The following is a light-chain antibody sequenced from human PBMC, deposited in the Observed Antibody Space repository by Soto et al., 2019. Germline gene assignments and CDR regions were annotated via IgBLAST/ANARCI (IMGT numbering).Light chain of an antibody. V-gene: IGKV3-20*01. J-gene: IGKJ1*01. CDR1: QSVNNDF. CDR3: HQYDSSVWT. CDR2: GVS. Sequence: EIVLTQSPGTLSLSPRETAALSCRTSQSVNNDFLAWYQQKRGQAPRLLIYGVSTRDVGIQDRFSGSVSGKGCPLTISRLEPEDFAVDYCHQYDSSVWTFGQGTEVEI.